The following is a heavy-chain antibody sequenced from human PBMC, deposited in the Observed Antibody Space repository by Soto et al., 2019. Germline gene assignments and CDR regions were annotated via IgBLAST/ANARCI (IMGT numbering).Heavy chain of an antibody. CDR3: ARCHMYDMLTGYVRAFDM. CDR2: IYYSGST. Sequence: QVQLQESGPGLVKPSETLSVTCTVSGGSVSSGSYYWTWIRQPPGKGLEWIGYIYYSGSTNYNPSLRSRVTISVDTSKNQFSLRLNSVTAADTAVYYCARCHMYDMLTGYVRAFDMWGQGTMVAVSS. J-gene: IGHJ3*02. D-gene: IGHD3-9*01. CDR1: GGSVSSGSYY. V-gene: IGHV4-61*01.